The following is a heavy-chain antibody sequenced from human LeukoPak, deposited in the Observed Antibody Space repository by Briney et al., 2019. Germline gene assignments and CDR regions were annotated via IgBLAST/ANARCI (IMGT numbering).Heavy chain of an antibody. Sequence: PGGSLRLSCAASGFTFSSHGIHWVRQAPGKGLEWVSVISYDGKKTYYADSVKGRFTISRDNTKNSLYLHLHSLRAEDMAIYYCVKTRPYGTGTPPPDSFDVWGQGTMVTVSS. CDR2: ISYDGKKT. V-gene: IGHV3-30*03. CDR1: GFTFSSHG. CDR3: VKTRPYGTGTPPPDSFDV. J-gene: IGHJ3*01. D-gene: IGHD3-10*01.